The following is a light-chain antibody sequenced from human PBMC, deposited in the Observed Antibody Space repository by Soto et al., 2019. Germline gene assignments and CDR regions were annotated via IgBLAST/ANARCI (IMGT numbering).Light chain of an antibody. J-gene: IGLJ2*01. Sequence: QSVLTQPPSASGTPGQRVTISCSGSSSNIGTNTVNWYQHLPGSAPKLLIYSNNQRPSGVSDRFSGSQSGTSASLAISGLQPDDEADYYCEAWDGSLNVVLFGGGTKLTVL. CDR1: SSNIGTNT. V-gene: IGLV1-44*01. CDR2: SNN. CDR3: EAWDGSLNVVL.